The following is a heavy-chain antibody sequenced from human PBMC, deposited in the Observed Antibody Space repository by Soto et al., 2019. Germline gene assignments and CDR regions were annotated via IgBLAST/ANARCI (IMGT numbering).Heavy chain of an antibody. V-gene: IGHV1-18*01. CDR2: ISAYNANT. CDR1: GYSFTNYG. CDR3: ARVGECSSTSCRYYYYYGMDV. D-gene: IGHD2-2*01. Sequence: QVQLVQSGAEVKKPGASVKVSCKASGYSFTNYGISWVRQAPGQGLEWMGWISAYNANTNYAQKLQGRVTMTTDTSTSTAYMELRRLRSDDTAVYYCARVGECSSTSCRYYYYYGMDVWGQGTTVTVSS. J-gene: IGHJ6*02.